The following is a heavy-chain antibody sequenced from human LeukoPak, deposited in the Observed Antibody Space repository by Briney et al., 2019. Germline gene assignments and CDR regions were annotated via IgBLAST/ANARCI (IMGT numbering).Heavy chain of an antibody. Sequence: SVKVSCKASGGTFSSYAISWVRQAPGQGLEWMGGIIPIFGTANYAQKFQGRVTITTDESTSTAYMELSSLRSEDTAVYYCASTLLDVSIAARPDYYYYYMDVWGKGTTVTVSS. CDR1: GGTFSSYA. CDR3: ASTLLDVSIAARPDYYYYYMDV. CDR2: IIPIFGTA. D-gene: IGHD6-6*01. V-gene: IGHV1-69*05. J-gene: IGHJ6*03.